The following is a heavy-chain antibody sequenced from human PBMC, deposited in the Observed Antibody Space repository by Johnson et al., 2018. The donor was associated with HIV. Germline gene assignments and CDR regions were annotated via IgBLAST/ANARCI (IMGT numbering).Heavy chain of an antibody. CDR3: ARDLETGDDYVWGSYQLGAFDM. CDR1: GFTFSSYV. D-gene: IGHD3-16*02. Sequence: QMLLVESGGGVVQPGRSLRLSCAASGFTFSSYVMHWVRQAPGNGLEWVTVIFSVGGAYYADSVKGRFLISRDNSKNMLYLQMNSLRAEDTAVYYCARDLETGDDYVWGSYQLGAFDMWGQGTMVTVSS. CDR2: IFSVGGA. V-gene: IGHV3-NL1*01. J-gene: IGHJ3*02.